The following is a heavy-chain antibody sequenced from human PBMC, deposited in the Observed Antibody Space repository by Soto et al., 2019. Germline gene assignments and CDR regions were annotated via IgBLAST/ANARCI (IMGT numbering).Heavy chain of an antibody. Sequence: GGCLRLSCAASGFTFSSYATSWVRQAPGKGLEWVSAISGSGGSTYYADSVKGRFTISRDNSKNTLYLQMNSLRAEDTAVYYCAKRQAAPGYTSSWRYYYYGMDVWDKGTRVGVFS. V-gene: IGHV3-23*01. CDR3: AKRQAAPGYTSSWRYYYYGMDV. D-gene: IGHD6-13*01. CDR2: ISGSGGST. J-gene: IGHJ6*04. CDR1: GFTFSSYA.